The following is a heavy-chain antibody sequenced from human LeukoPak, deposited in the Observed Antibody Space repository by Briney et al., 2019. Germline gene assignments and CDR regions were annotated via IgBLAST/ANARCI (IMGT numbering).Heavy chain of an antibody. J-gene: IGHJ3*02. CDR3: AKGARGYSYEVVAFDI. CDR1: GFTFSSYG. D-gene: IGHD5-18*01. CDR2: IRYDGSNK. V-gene: IGHV3-30*02. Sequence: GRSLRLSCAASGFTFSSYGMHWVRQAPGKGLEWVAFIRYDGSNKYYADSVKGRFTISRDNSKNTLYLQMNSLRAEDTAVYYCAKGARGYSYEVVAFDIWGQGTMVTVSS.